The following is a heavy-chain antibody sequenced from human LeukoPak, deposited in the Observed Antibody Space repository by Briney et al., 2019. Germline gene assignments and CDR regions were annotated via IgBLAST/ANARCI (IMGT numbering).Heavy chain of an antibody. CDR3: ARDSRALSSARLDCFHP. J-gene: IGHJ5*02. V-gene: IGHV4-59*11. CDR1: GDSINSHY. D-gene: IGHD6-19*01. Sequence: PSETLSLTCTVSGDSINSHYWSWVRQPPGKGLEWIGHISYSGDTNYNPSLESRVTISVDTSKNQFSLKVTSVTAADTAVYYCARDSRALSSARLDCFHPWGQGTLVTVSS. CDR2: ISYSGDT.